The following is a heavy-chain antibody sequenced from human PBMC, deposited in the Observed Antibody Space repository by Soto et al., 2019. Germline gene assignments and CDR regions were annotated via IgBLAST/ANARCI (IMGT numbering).Heavy chain of an antibody. CDR2: ISGSSRYI. V-gene: IGHV3-21*01. Sequence: EVQLVESGGGLVKPAGSLRLSCAASGITFSSYTMNWVRQAPGKGLAWVSSISGSSRYIYYADSVKGRFTISRDNAKNSLYLQMHSLRAEDTAVYYCTSSSFWSGYSDYWGQRTLVTVSS. CDR3: TSSSFWSGYSDY. J-gene: IGHJ4*02. CDR1: GITFSSYT. D-gene: IGHD3-3*01.